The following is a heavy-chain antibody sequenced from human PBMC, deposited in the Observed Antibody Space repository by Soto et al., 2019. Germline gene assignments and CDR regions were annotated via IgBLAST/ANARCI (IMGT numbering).Heavy chain of an antibody. CDR3: AGVAGKHRYSYYGMDV. D-gene: IGHD6-19*01. V-gene: IGHV4-4*02. CDR1: GGSISSSNW. Sequence: QVQLQESGPGLVKPSGTLSLTCAVSGGSISSSNWWSWVRQPPGKGLEWIGEIYHSGSTNYNPSLKSLVTISVDKSKNQFSLKLSSVTAADTAVYYCAGVAGKHRYSYYGMDVWGQGTTVTVSS. CDR2: IYHSGST. J-gene: IGHJ6*02.